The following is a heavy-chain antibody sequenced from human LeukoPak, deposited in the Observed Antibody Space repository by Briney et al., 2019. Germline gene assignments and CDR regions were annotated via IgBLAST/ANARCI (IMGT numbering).Heavy chain of an antibody. V-gene: IGHV4-34*01. CDR2: INHSGST. CDR3: ARRGYYTPAGDY. CDR1: GGSFGGYY. D-gene: IGHD3-3*01. Sequence: SETLSLTCAVYGGSFGGYYWSWIRQPPGKGLEWIGEINHSGSTNYNPSLKSRVTISVDTSKNQFSLKLSSVTAADTAVYYCARRGYYTPAGDYWGQGTLVTVSS. J-gene: IGHJ4*02.